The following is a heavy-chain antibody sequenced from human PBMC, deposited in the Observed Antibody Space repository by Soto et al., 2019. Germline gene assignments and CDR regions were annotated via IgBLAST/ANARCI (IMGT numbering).Heavy chain of an antibody. V-gene: IGHV4-59*01. J-gene: IGHJ5*02. D-gene: IGHD6-19*01. Sequence: SETLSLTCTVSGGSISSYYWSWIRHPPGKGLEWIGYIYYSGSTNYNPSLKSRVTISVDTSKDQFSLKLSSVTAADTAVYYCARARQQWLVRWFDPWGQGTLVTVSS. CDR2: IYYSGST. CDR1: GGSISSYY. CDR3: ARARQQWLVRWFDP.